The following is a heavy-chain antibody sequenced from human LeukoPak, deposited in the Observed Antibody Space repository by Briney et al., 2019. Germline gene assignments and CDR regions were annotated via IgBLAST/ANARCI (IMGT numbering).Heavy chain of an antibody. J-gene: IGHJ4*02. CDR3: ARARPGYNYGLGGDY. CDR1: GGTFSSYA. Sequence: GASVKVSCKASGGTFSSYAISWVRRAPGQGLEWMGGIIPIFGTANYTQKFQGRVTITADESTSTAYMELSSLRSEDTAVYYCARARPGYNYGLGGDYWGQGTLVTVSS. D-gene: IGHD5-24*01. CDR2: IIPIFGTA. V-gene: IGHV1-69*13.